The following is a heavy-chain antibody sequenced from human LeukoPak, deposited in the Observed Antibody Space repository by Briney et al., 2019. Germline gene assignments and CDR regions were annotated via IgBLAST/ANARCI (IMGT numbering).Heavy chain of an antibody. J-gene: IGHJ2*01. D-gene: IGHD5-18*01. CDR3: ARVVVGYSYVYWYFDL. CDR2: VCYSGST. V-gene: IGHV4-39*07. Sequence: SETLSLTCTVSGGSISSSSYCWGWIRQPPGKGLEWIGSVCYSGSTYYNPSLKSRVTISVDTSKNQFSLKLSSVTAADTAVYYCARVVVGYSYVYWYFDLWGRGTLVTVSS. CDR1: GGSISSSSYC.